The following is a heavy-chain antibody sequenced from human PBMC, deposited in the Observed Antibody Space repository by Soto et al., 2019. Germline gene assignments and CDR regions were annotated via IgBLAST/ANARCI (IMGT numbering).Heavy chain of an antibody. V-gene: IGHV5-10-1*01. Sequence: GESLKISCQGSGYSFTNYWINWVRQMPGRGLELMGKIDPSDSLINYSPSFQGHVSISADKSTTTAYLQWTSLKASDTAIYYCARQRGPVTDAFDLWGQGTMVTVSS. CDR2: IDPSDSLI. D-gene: IGHD4-17*01. J-gene: IGHJ3*01. CDR3: ARQRGPVTDAFDL. CDR1: GYSFTNYW.